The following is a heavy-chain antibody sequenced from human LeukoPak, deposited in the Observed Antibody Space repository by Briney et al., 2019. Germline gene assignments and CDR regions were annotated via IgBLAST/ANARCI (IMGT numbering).Heavy chain of an antibody. D-gene: IGHD3-22*01. CDR1: GFTFSTYN. V-gene: IGHV3-23*01. CDR2: ISGSGGST. J-gene: IGHJ4*02. CDR3: AKVWDTTMIVVVITAFDY. Sequence: GGSLRLSCAASGFTFSTYNMNWVRQAPGKGLEWVSAISGSGGSTYYADSVKGRFTISRDNSKNTLYLQMNSLRAEDTAVYYCAKVWDTTMIVVVITAFDYWGQGTLVTVSS.